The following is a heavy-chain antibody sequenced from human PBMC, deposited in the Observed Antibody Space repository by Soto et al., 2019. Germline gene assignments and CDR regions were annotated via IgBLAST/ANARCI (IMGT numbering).Heavy chain of an antibody. V-gene: IGHV1-8*01. CDR1: GYTFISYD. CDR3: ARGDGYIFDY. J-gene: IGHJ4*02. D-gene: IGHD5-12*01. CDR2: MNPNTGDT. Sequence: QVQLVQCGAEVKKPGASVKVSCKASGYTFISYDINWVRQATGQGLEWMGWMNPNTGDTGYAQKFQGRVTMTRNTSINTANLELSSLRPDDTVVYFCARGDGYIFDYWGQGTLVTVSS.